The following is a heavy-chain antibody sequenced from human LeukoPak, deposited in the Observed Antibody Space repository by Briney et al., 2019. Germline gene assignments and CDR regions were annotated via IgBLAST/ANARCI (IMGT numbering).Heavy chain of an antibody. Sequence: SETLSLTCTVSGGSISSYYWGWIRQPPGKGLEWIGYIYYSGSTNYNPSLKSRVTISVDTSKNQFSLKLSSVTAADTAVYYCARLDYYDSSAAWGFDYWGQGTLVTVSS. CDR3: ARLDYYDSSAAWGFDY. CDR2: IYYSGST. D-gene: IGHD3-22*01. CDR1: GGSISSYY. J-gene: IGHJ4*02. V-gene: IGHV4-59*01.